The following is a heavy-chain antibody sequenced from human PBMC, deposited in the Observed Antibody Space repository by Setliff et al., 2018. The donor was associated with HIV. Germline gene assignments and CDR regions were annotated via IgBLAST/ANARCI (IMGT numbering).Heavy chain of an antibody. D-gene: IGHD5-12*01. Sequence: ASVKVSCKASGYTFSDYGISWVRQAPGQGLEWMGWVSAHNGRINYAQKFQGRVTMTTDRSTSTAYMELRSLRSDDTAVYYCARDVGRDGYCFDHWGQGTLVTVSS. CDR1: GYTFSDYG. J-gene: IGHJ4*02. V-gene: IGHV1-18*01. CDR3: ARDVGRDGYCFDH. CDR2: VSAHNGRI.